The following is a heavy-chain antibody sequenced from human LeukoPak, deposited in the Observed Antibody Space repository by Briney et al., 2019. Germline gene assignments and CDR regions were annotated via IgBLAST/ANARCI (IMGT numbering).Heavy chain of an antibody. D-gene: IGHD1-26*01. J-gene: IGHJ4*02. Sequence: SETLSLTCTVSGASIRNYYWSWMRPTPEKGLEWMGYIHATGGSNYYPSLKSRLTASIDTSRNQPSLKLTSVTAADTAVYFCARLGSYHDFWGQGALVTVSS. CDR3: ARLGSYHDF. CDR1: GASIRNYY. CDR2: IHATGGS. V-gene: IGHV4-4*09.